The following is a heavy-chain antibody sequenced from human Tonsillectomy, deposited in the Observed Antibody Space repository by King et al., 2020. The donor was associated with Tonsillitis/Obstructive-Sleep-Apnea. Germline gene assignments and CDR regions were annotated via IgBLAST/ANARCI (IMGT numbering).Heavy chain of an antibody. CDR2: VRSKGGGGST. CDR1: GFSFADAW. CDR3: VADVPHPLAQIDF. V-gene: IGHV3-15*01. Sequence: QLVQSGGGLVKPGGSLRLSCAGSGFSFADAWMSWVRQVPGKGLEWVGRVRSKGGGGSTEFPAPVKGRFTMSRDDSRNTVYLQMNGLETEDTGLYYCVADVPHPLAQIDFWGRGTLVTVSS. J-gene: IGHJ4*02.